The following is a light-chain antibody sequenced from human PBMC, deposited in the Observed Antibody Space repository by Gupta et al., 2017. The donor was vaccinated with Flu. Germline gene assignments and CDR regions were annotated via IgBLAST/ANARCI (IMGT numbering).Light chain of an antibody. CDR3: QHDHRYPLS. V-gene: IGKV1-5*03. CDR1: QSISNN. J-gene: IGKJ4*01. Sequence: DIQMTQSPSTLSASVGDRVTITCRASQSISNNLAWYQQKPGKAPKVLMYKASSLESGVPSRFSGSGSGTEFTLSISSLQPDDLATYYCQHDHRYPLSFGGGTKVEIK. CDR2: KAS.